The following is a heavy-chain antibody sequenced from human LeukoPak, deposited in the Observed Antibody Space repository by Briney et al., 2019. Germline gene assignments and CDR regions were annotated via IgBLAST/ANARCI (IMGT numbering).Heavy chain of an antibody. CDR3: ARVYAYYYDSSGYPCFDY. Sequence: GGSLRLSCAASGFTFSSYWMSWVRQAPGKGLEWVANIKQDGSEKYYVDSVKGRFTISRDNAKNSLYLQMNSLRAEDTAVYYCARVYAYYYDSSGYPCFDYWGQGTLVTVSS. D-gene: IGHD3-22*01. J-gene: IGHJ4*02. V-gene: IGHV3-7*01. CDR2: IKQDGSEK. CDR1: GFTFSSYW.